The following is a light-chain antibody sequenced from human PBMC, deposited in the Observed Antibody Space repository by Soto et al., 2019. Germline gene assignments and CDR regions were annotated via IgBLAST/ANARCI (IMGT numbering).Light chain of an antibody. J-gene: IGLJ1*01. CDR3: SSYAGNTNFV. CDR2: EVS. Sequence: SVLTQPASVSGSPGQSITISCTGTSSDVGGYNYVSWFQQHPGKAPKLMIFEVSNRPSGVSNRFSGSKSGNTASLTISGLQAEDEADYYCSSYAGNTNFVFGTGTKVTVL. V-gene: IGLV2-14*01. CDR1: SSDVGGYNY.